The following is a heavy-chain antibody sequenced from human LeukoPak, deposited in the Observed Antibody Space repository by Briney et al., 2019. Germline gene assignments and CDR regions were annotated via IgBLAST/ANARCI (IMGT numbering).Heavy chain of an antibody. D-gene: IGHD3-22*01. Sequence: SGGSLRLSCAASGFKFDDYGMSWVRQAPGKGLEWVCDINWNGAWTGYADSVKGRFTISRDNAKNPLYLQMNSLRAEDTALYYCAGYYYDSSRGFDLWGQGTLVTVSA. J-gene: IGHJ5*02. CDR2: INWNGAWT. CDR1: GFKFDDYG. V-gene: IGHV3-20*04. CDR3: AGYYYDSSRGFDL.